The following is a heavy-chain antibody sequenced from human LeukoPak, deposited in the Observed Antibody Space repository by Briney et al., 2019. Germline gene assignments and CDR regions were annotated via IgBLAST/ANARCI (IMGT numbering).Heavy chain of an antibody. Sequence: SETLSLTCNVSGYSIIRGYYWDWFRQPPGKGLEWIGEIYHSGSTNYNPSLKSRVTISVDKSKNQFSLKLSSVTAADTAVYYCARAPYSSGGGAFDIWGQGTMVTVSS. CDR1: GYSIIRGYY. CDR2: IYHSGST. J-gene: IGHJ3*02. CDR3: ARAPYSSGGGAFDI. V-gene: IGHV4-38-2*02. D-gene: IGHD6-19*01.